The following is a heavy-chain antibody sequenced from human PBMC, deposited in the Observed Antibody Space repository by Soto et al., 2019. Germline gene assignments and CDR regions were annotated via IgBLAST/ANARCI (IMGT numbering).Heavy chain of an antibody. CDR2: ISAYNGNT. CDR3: ARDDIVVVPAATPLDYYGMDV. CDR1: GYTFTSYG. J-gene: IGHJ6*02. Sequence: RASVKVSCKASGYTFTSYGISWVRQAAGQGLEWMGWISAYNGNTNYAQKLQGRVTMTTDTSTSTAYMELRSLRSDDTAVYYCARDDIVVVPAATPLDYYGMDVWGQGTTVTVSS. D-gene: IGHD2-2*02. V-gene: IGHV1-18*04.